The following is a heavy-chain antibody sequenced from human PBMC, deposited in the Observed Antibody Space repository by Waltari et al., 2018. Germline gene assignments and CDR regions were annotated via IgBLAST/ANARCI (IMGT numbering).Heavy chain of an antibody. CDR1: GFTFSSYA. Sequence: EVQLLESGGGLVQPGGSLRLSCAASGFTFSSYAMSWVRQAPGKGLEWVSAISGSGGGSYYGDSVKGRFTISRDDSKNTLHLQMISLRAEDSAMYYCAKESGSGWRNYFNFWGQGTLVTVSS. J-gene: IGHJ4*02. CDR2: ISGSGGGS. V-gene: IGHV3-23*01. D-gene: IGHD6-19*01. CDR3: AKESGSGWRNYFNF.